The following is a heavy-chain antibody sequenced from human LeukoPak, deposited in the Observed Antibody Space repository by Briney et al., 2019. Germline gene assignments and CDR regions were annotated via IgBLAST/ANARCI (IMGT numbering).Heavy chain of an antibody. Sequence: KPSQTLSLTCTVSGGSISSGGYYWSWIRQHPGKGLEWIGYIYYSGSTYYNPPLKSRVTISVDTSKNQFSLKLSSVTAADTAVYYCARDTDGILDYWGQGTLVTVSS. D-gene: IGHD2/OR15-2a*01. J-gene: IGHJ4*02. CDR3: ARDTDGILDY. CDR2: IYYSGST. CDR1: GGSISSGGYY. V-gene: IGHV4-31*03.